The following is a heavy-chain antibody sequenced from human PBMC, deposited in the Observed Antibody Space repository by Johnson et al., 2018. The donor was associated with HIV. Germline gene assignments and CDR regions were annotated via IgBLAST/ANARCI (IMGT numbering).Heavy chain of an antibody. CDR2: ISYDGSNK. D-gene: IGHD1-14*01. V-gene: IGHV3-30*04. CDR3: AKDFRATMHAFDI. J-gene: IGHJ3*02. CDR1: GFTFSSYA. Sequence: QVQLVESGGGLVQPGGSLRLSCAASGFTFSSYAMHWVRQAPAKGLEWVAVISYDGSNKYYTDSVKGRFTISRDNAKNSLYLQMNSLRAEDTALYYCAKDFRATMHAFDIWGQGTMVTVSS.